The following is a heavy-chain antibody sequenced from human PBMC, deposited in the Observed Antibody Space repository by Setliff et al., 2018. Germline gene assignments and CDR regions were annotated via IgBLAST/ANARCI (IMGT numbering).Heavy chain of an antibody. CDR3: ARDRYYNSWSGTSITAPHDAFDI. CDR1: GYTFTGYY. CDR2: INPNSGGT. Sequence: ASVKVSCKASGYTFTGYYMHWVRQAPGQGLEWMGWINPNSGGTNYAQKFQGRVTMTRDTSISTAYMELSSLRSEDTAVYYCARDRYYNSWSGTSITAPHDAFDIWGQGTMVTVSS. D-gene: IGHD3-3*01. J-gene: IGHJ3*02. V-gene: IGHV1-2*02.